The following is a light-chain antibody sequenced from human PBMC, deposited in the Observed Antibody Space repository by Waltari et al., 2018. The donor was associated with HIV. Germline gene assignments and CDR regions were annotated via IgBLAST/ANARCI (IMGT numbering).Light chain of an antibody. V-gene: IGLV2-14*01. Sequence: QSALTQPASVSGSPGPSITISCDLTDYEYVSWYQRHPGKAPKVIIYEVSNRPSGLSNRFSGSKSGNTATLTISGLQPEDEADYFCTSYITSATPVFGRGTKVTVL. CDR2: EVS. J-gene: IGLJ2*01. CDR1: DLTDYEY. CDR3: TSYITSATPV.